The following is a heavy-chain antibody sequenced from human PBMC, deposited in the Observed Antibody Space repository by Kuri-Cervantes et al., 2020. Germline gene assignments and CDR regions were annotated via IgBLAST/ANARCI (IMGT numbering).Heavy chain of an antibody. D-gene: IGHD3-22*01. CDR2: IYYSGSS. Sequence: SETLSLTCTVSGGSISSGDYDWSWIRQPPGKGLEWIGYIYYSGSSYYNPSLKSRVTISVDTSKNQFSLKLSSVTAADTAVYYCAREKWSSYYYDSSDYYYYGMDVWGQGTTVTVSS. CDR3: AREKWSSYYYDSSDYYYYGMDV. CDR1: GGSISSGDYD. V-gene: IGHV4-30-4*02. J-gene: IGHJ6*02.